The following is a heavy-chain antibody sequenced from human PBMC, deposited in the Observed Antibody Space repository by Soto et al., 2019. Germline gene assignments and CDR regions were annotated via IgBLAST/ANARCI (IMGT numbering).Heavy chain of an antibody. D-gene: IGHD6-19*01. Sequence: GGSLRLSCAGSGFTLTRSAVSWVRQAPGKGLEWVSGISAGGGGTYYADSVKGRFTISRDISKNTVYLQMNGLRVEDTAVYYCAKDMGQWVETFDYRG. V-gene: IGHV3-23*01. CDR3: AKDMGQWVETFDY. CDR1: GFTLTRSA. CDR2: ISAGGGGT. J-gene: IGHJ4*01.